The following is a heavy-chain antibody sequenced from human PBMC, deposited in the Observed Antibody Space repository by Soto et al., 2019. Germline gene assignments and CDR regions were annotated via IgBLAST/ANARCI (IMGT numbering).Heavy chain of an antibody. CDR1: GFTFSSYW. V-gene: IGHV3-74*01. CDR2: INSDGSST. Sequence: EVQLVESGGGLVQPGGSLRLSCAASGFTFSSYWMHWVRQAPGKGLVWVSRINSDGSSTSYADSVKGRFTISRDNAKNTVYLQMNSLRAEDTAVYYCASRSYYDFWSGYANYYYYYMDVWGKGTTVTVSS. D-gene: IGHD3-3*01. CDR3: ASRSYYDFWSGYANYYYYYMDV. J-gene: IGHJ6*03.